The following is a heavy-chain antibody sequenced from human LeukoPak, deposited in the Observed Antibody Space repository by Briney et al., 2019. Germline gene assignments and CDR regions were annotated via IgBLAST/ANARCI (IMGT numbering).Heavy chain of an antibody. CDR1: GYTFTSYG. CDR3: ARGPGYSSSWFDY. D-gene: IGHD6-13*01. J-gene: IGHJ4*02. Sequence: ASVKVSCKASGYTFTSYGISWVRQAPGQGLEWMGWISAYNGNTNYAQKFQGRVTITRNTSISTAYMELSSLRSEDTAVYYCARGPGYSSSWFDYWGQGTLVTVSS. CDR2: ISAYNGNT. V-gene: IGHV1-18*01.